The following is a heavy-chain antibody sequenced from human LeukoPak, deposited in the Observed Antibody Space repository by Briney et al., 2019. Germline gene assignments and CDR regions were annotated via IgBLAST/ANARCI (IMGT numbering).Heavy chain of an antibody. D-gene: IGHD2-2*02. CDR1: GYTLTELS. Sequence: ASVKVSCKFSGYTLTELSMHWVRQAPGKGLAWMGGFDLEDGETFSAQKFQGRVTMTEDTSTDTAYMELSSLKSEDTAVYYCPTDAPPDQLLYLHRPGLASRPNYYYGMDVWGKGTTVTVSS. CDR3: PTDAPPDQLLYLHRPGLASRPNYYYGMDV. J-gene: IGHJ6*04. V-gene: IGHV1-24*01. CDR2: FDLEDGET.